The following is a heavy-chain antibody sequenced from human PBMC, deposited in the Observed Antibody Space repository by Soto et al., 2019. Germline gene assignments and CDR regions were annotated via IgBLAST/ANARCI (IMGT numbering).Heavy chain of an antibody. CDR3: ATLGVRTKGFDY. J-gene: IGHJ4*02. Sequence: AGGSLRLSCAASGFTVSSNYMSWVRQAPGKGLEWVSVIYSGGSTYYADSVKGRFTISRDNSKNTLYLQMNSLRAEDTAVYYCATLGVRTKGFDYWGQGTLVTVSS. V-gene: IGHV3-53*01. CDR2: IYSGGST. CDR1: GFTVSSNY. D-gene: IGHD1-26*01.